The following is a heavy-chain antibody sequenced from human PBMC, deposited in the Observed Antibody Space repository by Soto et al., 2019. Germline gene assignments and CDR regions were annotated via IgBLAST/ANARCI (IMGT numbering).Heavy chain of an antibody. CDR1: GFTFRNYA. D-gene: IGHD2-2*01. CDR3: ARGYCCAVGCYVHYYYGFDV. V-gene: IGHV3-23*01. CDR2: ISSNGGSA. Sequence: EVKLLQSGGGAGQPGGSLRLPCAAAGFTFRNYAMNWVRQAPGKGLELVSSISSNGGSAYYADSVKGRFTISRDNSKNTLYLQMNSLRADDTAVYYCARGYCCAVGCYVHYYYGFDVWGQGTTVTVSS. J-gene: IGHJ6*02.